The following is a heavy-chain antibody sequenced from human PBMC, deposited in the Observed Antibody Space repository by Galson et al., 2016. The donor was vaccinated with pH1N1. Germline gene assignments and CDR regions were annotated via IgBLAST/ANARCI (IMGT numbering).Heavy chain of an antibody. CDR3: RMGVDAFDM. Sequence: SVKVFCKASGYKYTNYAISWVRQAPGQGLEWMGWLWTYNGSTTCAQKFQGRITMTTDTSRSTAYIELMSLRSDDTAVYFCRMGVDAFDMWGQGTLVTVS. J-gene: IGHJ3*02. CDR2: LWTYNGST. V-gene: IGHV1-18*01. CDR1: GYKYTNYA.